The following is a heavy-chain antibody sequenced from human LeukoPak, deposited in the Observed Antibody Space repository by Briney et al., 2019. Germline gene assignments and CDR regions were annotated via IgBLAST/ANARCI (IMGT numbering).Heavy chain of an antibody. CDR1: GYTLTELS. V-gene: IGHV1-24*01. Sequence: ASVKVFCKVSGYTLTELSMHWVRQAPGKGLEWMGGFDPEDGETIYAQKFQGRVTMTEDTSTDTAYMELSSLRSEDTAVYYCATLPLLRYFDWLLYSYFDYWGQGTLVTVSS. J-gene: IGHJ4*02. CDR2: FDPEDGET. D-gene: IGHD3-9*01. CDR3: ATLPLLRYFDWLLYSYFDY.